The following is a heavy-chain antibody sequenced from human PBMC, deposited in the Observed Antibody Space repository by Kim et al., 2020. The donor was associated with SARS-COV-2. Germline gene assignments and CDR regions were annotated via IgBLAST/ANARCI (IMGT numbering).Heavy chain of an antibody. CDR2: IIPIFGTA. V-gene: IGHV1-69*13. CDR3: ARERGPGTDVLGCGGDCYRYYYYGMDV. D-gene: IGHD2-21*02. Sequence: SVKVSCKASGGTFSSYAISWVRQAPVQGLEWMGGIIPIFGTANYAQKFQGRVTITADESTSTAYMELSSLRSEDTAVYYCARERGPGTDVLGCGGDCYRYYYYGMDVWGQGTTVTVSS. CDR1: GGTFSSYA. J-gene: IGHJ6*02.